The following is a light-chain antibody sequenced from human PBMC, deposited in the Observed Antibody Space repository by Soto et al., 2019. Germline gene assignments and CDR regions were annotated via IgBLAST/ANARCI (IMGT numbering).Light chain of an antibody. CDR2: DVS. V-gene: IGLV2-11*01. CDR1: SSDVGGYNY. J-gene: IGLJ1*01. CDR3: CSYAGRYTYV. Sequence: QSALTQPRSVCGSPGQSVTISCTGTSSDVGGYNYVSWYQQDPGKAPKLMIYDVSKRPSGFPDRFSGSKSGNTASLTISGLQAEDEADYFCCSYAGRYTYVFGTGTKLTVL.